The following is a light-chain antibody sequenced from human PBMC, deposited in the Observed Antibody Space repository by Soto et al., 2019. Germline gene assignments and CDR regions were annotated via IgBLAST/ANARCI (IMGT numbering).Light chain of an antibody. Sequence: EIVLTQSPATLSLSPGERATLSCRASQSVRSYLAWYQQKPGQAPRLHIFDATNRATGIPARFSGSGSGTDFTLTINSLQPEDFAVYYCQQRSDWPTFGQGTKVEIK. CDR2: DAT. CDR1: QSVRSY. V-gene: IGKV3-11*01. J-gene: IGKJ1*01. CDR3: QQRSDWPT.